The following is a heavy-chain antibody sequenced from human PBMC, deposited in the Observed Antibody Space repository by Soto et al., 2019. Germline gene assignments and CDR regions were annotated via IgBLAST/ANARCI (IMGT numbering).Heavy chain of an antibody. J-gene: IGHJ3*02. CDR1: GGTFSSYT. V-gene: IGHV1-69*02. Sequence: QVQLVQSGAEVKKPGSSVKVSCKASGGTFSSYTISWVRQAPGQGLEWMGRIIPILGIGDYAQKFQGRVTITADKSTSTAYMELSSLRSEDTAVYYCARGTGKFGYDIWGQGTMVTVSS. D-gene: IGHD1-1*01. CDR2: IIPILGIG. CDR3: ARGTGKFGYDI.